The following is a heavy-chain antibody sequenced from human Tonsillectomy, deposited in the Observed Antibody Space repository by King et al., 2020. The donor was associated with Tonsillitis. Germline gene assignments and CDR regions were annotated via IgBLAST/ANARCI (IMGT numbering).Heavy chain of an antibody. J-gene: IGHJ4*02. CDR1: GFTFSSYS. D-gene: IGHD3-22*01. Sequence: VQLVESGGGLVKPGGSLRLSCAASGFTFSSYSMNWVRQAPGKGLEWVSSISSSSSYIYYADSVKGRFTISRDNAKNSLYLQMNSLRAEDTAVYYCASQALYYYDSSGYWAALDYWGQGTLVTVSS. CDR2: ISSSSSYI. V-gene: IGHV3-21*01. CDR3: ASQALYYYDSSGYWAALDY.